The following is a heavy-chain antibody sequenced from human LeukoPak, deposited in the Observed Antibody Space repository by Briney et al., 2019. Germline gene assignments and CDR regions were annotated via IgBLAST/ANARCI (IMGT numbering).Heavy chain of an antibody. Sequence: GGSLRLSCAASGSTFPNAWMNWVRQAPGKGLEWVGRIKSKSDGETTDYAAPVKGRFTISRDDPKITLYLQTNSLKTEDTAVYYCAHGLWHYDAFDVWGQGTMVTVSS. CDR1: GSTFPNAW. J-gene: IGHJ3*01. V-gene: IGHV3-15*01. CDR2: IKSKSDGETT. CDR3: AHGLWHYDAFDV. D-gene: IGHD3-10*01.